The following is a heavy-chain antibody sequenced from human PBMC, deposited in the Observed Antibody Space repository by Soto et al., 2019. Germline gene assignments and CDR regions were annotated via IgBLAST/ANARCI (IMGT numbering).Heavy chain of an antibody. J-gene: IGHJ4*02. D-gene: IGHD2-21*02. CDR3: AHRLTVTAPYYFDY. Sequence: SGPTLVKPTQTLTLTCTFSGFSLSTSGAGVGWVRQPPGKALEWLGLIYWNDDKPYNPSLKNRLTFTKDTSKNQVVLMMANMDPVDTATYYCAHRLTVTAPYYFDYWGQGILVTVSS. CDR2: IYWNDDK. V-gene: IGHV2-5*01. CDR1: GFSLSTSGAG.